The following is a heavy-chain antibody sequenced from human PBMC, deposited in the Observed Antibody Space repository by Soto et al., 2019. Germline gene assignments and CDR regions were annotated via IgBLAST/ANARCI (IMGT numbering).Heavy chain of an antibody. V-gene: IGHV1-8*01. Sequence: ASVKVSCKASGYTFTSYDINWVRQATGQGLEWMGWMNPNSGNTGYAQKFQGRVTMTRNTSISTAYMELSSLRSEDTAVYYCARGCDFWSGYYPTNTNWFDPWGQGTLVTVSS. D-gene: IGHD3-3*01. CDR1: GYTFTSYD. CDR2: MNPNSGNT. J-gene: IGHJ5*02. CDR3: ARGCDFWSGYYPTNTNWFDP.